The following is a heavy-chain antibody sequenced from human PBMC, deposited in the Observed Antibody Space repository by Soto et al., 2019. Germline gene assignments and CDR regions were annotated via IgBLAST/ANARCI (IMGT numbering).Heavy chain of an antibody. CDR2: ISNDGSNK. J-gene: IGHJ4*02. Sequence: GGSLRLSCAASGFTFSSYAMHWVRQAPGKGLEWVAVISNDGSNKYYADSIKGRFTISRANSKNTLYLQMNSLRAEDAAVYYCARDSMVRGVIITNLDYWGQGTLVTVSS. CDR3: ARDSMVRGVIITNLDY. V-gene: IGHV3-30*04. D-gene: IGHD3-10*01. CDR1: GFTFSSYA.